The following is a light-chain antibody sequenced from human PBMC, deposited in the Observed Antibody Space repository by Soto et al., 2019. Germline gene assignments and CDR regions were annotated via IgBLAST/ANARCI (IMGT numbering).Light chain of an antibody. V-gene: IGKV3-11*01. CDR1: QYINTR. CDR3: HQRLNWPPG. CDR2: QTS. Sequence: GEILTVSGYTRQYINTRLAWYQHRPGQAPRLLIYQTSIRAAGIPARFSASGSGTDFTLTISDVQPEDFALYYCHQRLNWPPGFGQGANVAIK. J-gene: IGKJ1*01.